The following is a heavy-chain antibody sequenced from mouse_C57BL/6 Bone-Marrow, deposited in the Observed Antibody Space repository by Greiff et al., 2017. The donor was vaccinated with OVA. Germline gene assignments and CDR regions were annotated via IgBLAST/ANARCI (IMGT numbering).Heavy chain of an antibody. CDR2: IYPRSGNT. Sequence: QVHVKQSGAELARPGASVKLSCKASGYTFTSYGISWVKQRTGQGLEWIGEIYPRSGNTYYNEKFKGKATLTADKSSSTAYMVSRSLTAEDSAVYFCASLIREDYWGKGTSVTVSS. CDR3: ASLIREDY. D-gene: IGHD1-1*01. CDR1: GYTFTSYG. J-gene: IGHJ4*01. V-gene: IGHV1-81*01.